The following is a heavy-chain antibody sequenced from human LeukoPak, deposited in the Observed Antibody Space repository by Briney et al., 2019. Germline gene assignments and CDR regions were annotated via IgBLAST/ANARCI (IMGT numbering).Heavy chain of an antibody. V-gene: IGHV4-59*01. CDR1: GGSISSYY. CDR3: ATGVHGIAAAGDYYFDY. Sequence: SETLSLTCTVSGGSISSYYWSWIRQPPGKGLVWIGYMYYRGNTNYDPSLKSRVTISIDTPNNQFSLKLSSVTAADTAVYYCATGVHGIAAAGDYYFDYWGQGTLVTVSS. CDR2: MYYRGNT. D-gene: IGHD6-13*01. J-gene: IGHJ4*02.